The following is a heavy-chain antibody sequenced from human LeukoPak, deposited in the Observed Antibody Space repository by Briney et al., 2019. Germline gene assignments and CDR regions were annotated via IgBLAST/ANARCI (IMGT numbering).Heavy chain of an antibody. CDR3: ARAVPYDFWSGYSYFDY. CDR2: IYHSGST. J-gene: IGHJ4*02. CDR1: GGSISSSNW. D-gene: IGHD3-3*01. V-gene: IGHV4-4*02. Sequence: PSGTLSLTCAVSGGSISSSNWWSWVRQPPGKGLEWIGEIYHSGSTNYNPSLKSRVTISVDKSKNQFSLKLSSVTAADTAVYYCARAVPYDFWSGYSYFDYWGQGTLVTVSS.